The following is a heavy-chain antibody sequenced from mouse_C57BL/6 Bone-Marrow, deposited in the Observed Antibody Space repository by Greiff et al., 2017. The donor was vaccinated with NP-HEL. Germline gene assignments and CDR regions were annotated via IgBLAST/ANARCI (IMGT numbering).Heavy chain of an antibody. J-gene: IGHJ2*01. Sequence: DKFIISRDNAKNTLYLQMSKVRSEDTALYYCARPETAQATFPFDYWGQGTTLTVSS. CDR3: ARPETAQATFPFDY. V-gene: IGHV4-1*01. D-gene: IGHD3-2*02.